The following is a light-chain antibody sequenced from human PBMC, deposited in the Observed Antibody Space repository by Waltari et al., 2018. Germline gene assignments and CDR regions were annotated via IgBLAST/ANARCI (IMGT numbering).Light chain of an antibody. CDR3: QESYSFTRT. J-gene: IGKJ1*01. Sequence: DIQMTQSPSSLSASVGDRVTINCRASQTISSYLNWYQQKPGKAPNLLIYAASSLQSGVPSRFSGSGSGRDFTLIITSLQPEDFATYYCQESYSFTRTFGQGTKVEIK. CDR2: AAS. CDR1: QTISSY. V-gene: IGKV1-39*01.